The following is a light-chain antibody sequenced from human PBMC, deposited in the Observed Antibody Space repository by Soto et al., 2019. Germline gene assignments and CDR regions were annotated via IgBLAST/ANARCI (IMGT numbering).Light chain of an antibody. Sequence: QSVLTQPPSASGTPGPRVTIACSGSSSNIGSTTVKWYQQLPGTPPKLLIYNNNQRPSGVPDRFSGSKSGTSASLAISGLQSEDEADYYCAAWDDSLNGVVFGGGTKLTVL. CDR3: AAWDDSLNGVV. J-gene: IGLJ3*02. CDR1: SSNIGSTT. CDR2: NNN. V-gene: IGLV1-44*01.